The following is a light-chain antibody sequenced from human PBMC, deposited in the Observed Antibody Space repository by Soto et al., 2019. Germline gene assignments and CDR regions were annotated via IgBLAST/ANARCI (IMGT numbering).Light chain of an antibody. CDR2: GAS. J-gene: IGKJ2*02. CDR3: QQYGTSPRT. CDR1: QSFSSSY. V-gene: IGKV3-20*01. Sequence: EIVLTQSPATLSLSPGERATLSCRASQSFSSSYLAWYQQKSGPAPRLLIYGASSRATGIPDRFSGSGSGTDFTLTISRLEPEDFAVYYCQQYGTSPRTFGQGTKLEIK.